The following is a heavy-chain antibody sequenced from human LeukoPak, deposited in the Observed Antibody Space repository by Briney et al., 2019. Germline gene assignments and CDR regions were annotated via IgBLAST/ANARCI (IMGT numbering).Heavy chain of an antibody. D-gene: IGHD6-19*01. CDR3: AKDMGGWYLRFDY. Sequence: GGSLRLSCAASGFTFSSYGMSWVRQAPGKGLEWVSAISGSGGSTYYVDSVKGRFTISRDNSKNTLYLQMNSLRAEDTAVYYCAKDMGGWYLRFDYWGQGTLVTVSS. CDR2: ISGSGGST. V-gene: IGHV3-23*01. J-gene: IGHJ4*02. CDR1: GFTFSSYG.